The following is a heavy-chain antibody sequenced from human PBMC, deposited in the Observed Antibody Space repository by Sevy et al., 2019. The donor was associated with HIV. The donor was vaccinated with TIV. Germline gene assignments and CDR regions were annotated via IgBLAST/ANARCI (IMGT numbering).Heavy chain of an antibody. V-gene: IGHV3-48*03. CDR3: AREDGSRQYFQY. J-gene: IGHJ1*01. D-gene: IGHD6-13*01. Sequence: GGSLRLSCVASGFTFSSYEMNWVRQAPGKGLEWVSHISTSGSIIHYEDSVKGRFTISTDNAKNSLYLQMNSLRAEDTAVYYCAREDGSRQYFQYWGQGTLVTVSS. CDR1: GFTFSSYE. CDR2: ISTSGSII.